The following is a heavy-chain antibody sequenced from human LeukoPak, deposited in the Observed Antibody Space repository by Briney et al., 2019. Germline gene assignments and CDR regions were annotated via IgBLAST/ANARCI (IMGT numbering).Heavy chain of an antibody. V-gene: IGHV3-30-3*01. J-gene: IGHJ4*02. CDR2: ISYDGSNK. D-gene: IGHD1-26*01. CDR3: ARDSRYGGGSSSLSTDLDY. CDR1: GFTFSSYA. Sequence: QSGGSLRLSCAASGFTFSSYAMHWVRQAPGKGLEWVAVISYDGSNKYYADSVKGRFTISRDNSKNTLYLQMNSLRAEDTAVYYCARDSRYGGGSSSLSTDLDYWGQGTLVTASS.